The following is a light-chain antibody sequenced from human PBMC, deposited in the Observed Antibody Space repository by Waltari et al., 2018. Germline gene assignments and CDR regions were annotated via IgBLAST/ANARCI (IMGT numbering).Light chain of an antibody. CDR2: DAS. V-gene: IGKV3-11*01. J-gene: IGKJ3*01. CDR1: QSVSSY. Sequence: EIVLTQSPATLSLSPGERATLSCRASQSVSSYLAWYQQNPGQAPRLLIYDASNRATGIPARFSGSGSGTDFTLTISSLEPEDFAVYYCQQRSNWPPGITFGPGTKGDIK. CDR3: QQRSNWPPGIT.